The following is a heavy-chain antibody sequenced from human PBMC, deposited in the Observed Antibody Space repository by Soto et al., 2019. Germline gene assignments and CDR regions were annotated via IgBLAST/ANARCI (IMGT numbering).Heavy chain of an antibody. CDR3: EKDDSGRGWALDY. CDR1: GYTFSSHG. D-gene: IGHD6-19*01. J-gene: IGHJ4*02. CDR2: ISGSGGST. Sequence: EVQLLESGGGLVQPGGSLRLSCAASGYTFSSHGMTWVRQAPGKGLEWVSAISGSGGSTYYADSVKGRFTISRDNSKNTLYLQMNSLRAEDTAVYYCEKDDSGRGWALDYWGQGTLVTVSS. V-gene: IGHV3-23*01.